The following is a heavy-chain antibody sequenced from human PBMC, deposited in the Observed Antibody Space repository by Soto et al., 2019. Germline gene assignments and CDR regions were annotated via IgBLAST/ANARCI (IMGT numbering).Heavy chain of an antibody. V-gene: IGHV3-7*01. CDR1: GFSFSMYW. CDR2: IKEDGSQK. Sequence: EVQLVESGGGLVQPGGSLRLSCAASGFSFSMYWMSWVRQAPGKGLEWVANIKEDGSQKYYVDSVKGRFTISRDNAKNSLYLQMNSLRAEDTAVYYCARHQVGYRVTDYWGQGTLLTVSS. D-gene: IGHD1-26*01. J-gene: IGHJ4*02. CDR3: ARHQVGYRVTDY.